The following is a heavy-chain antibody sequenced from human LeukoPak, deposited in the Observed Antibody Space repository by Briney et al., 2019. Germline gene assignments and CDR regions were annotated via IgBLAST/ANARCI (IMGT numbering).Heavy chain of an antibody. V-gene: IGHV3-23*01. CDR1: GFSFSRYD. J-gene: IGHJ4*02. Sequence: PGGSLRLSCATSGFSFSRYDMSWVRQAPGKGLEWVSTINGNVNTTYYGGSVKGRFTISRDISKSTLYLQMNSLRAGDTAVYYCAAGSGKYGHFDYWGQGTLVTVAS. CDR2: INGNVNTT. CDR3: AAGSGKYGHFDY. D-gene: IGHD3-10*01.